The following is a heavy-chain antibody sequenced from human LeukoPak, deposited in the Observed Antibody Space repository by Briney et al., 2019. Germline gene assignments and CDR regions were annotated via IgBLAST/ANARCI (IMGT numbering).Heavy chain of an antibody. D-gene: IGHD4-17*01. CDR3: ARGPTTVTRAFDY. CDR1: GVSISGNYY. CDR2: IYHSA. V-gene: IGHV4-39*07. J-gene: IGHJ4*02. Sequence: SETLSLTCTVSGVSISGNYYWGWVRQPPGKGLEWIGSIYHSAYYNASLGRRVTMSVDTSKNQFSLDLSSVTAADTAVYYCARGPTTVTRAFDYWGQGTLVTVSS.